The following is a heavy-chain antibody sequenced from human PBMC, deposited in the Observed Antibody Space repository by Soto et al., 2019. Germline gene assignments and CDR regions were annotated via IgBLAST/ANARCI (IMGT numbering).Heavy chain of an antibody. CDR2: ISGSGGST. J-gene: IGHJ6*02. V-gene: IGHV3-23*01. D-gene: IGHD4-4*01. Sequence: GGSLRLSCAASGFTFSSYAMSWVRQAPGKGLEWVSAISGSGGSTYYADSVKGRFTISRDNSKNTLYLQMNSLRAEDTAVYYCAKYSVMTNYYYGMDVWGQGTTVTVSS. CDR1: GFTFSSYA. CDR3: AKYSVMTNYYYGMDV.